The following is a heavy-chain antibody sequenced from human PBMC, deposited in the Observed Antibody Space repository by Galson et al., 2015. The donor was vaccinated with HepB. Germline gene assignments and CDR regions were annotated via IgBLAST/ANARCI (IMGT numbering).Heavy chain of an antibody. CDR3: ARRDSSAWYFDV. Sequence: ETLSLTCNVSGDSITNYYWSWIRQPAGKGLEWIGRIHSGGVTNYNPSLKSRVAMSVDASRNQISLKLSSVTAADTAIYFCARRDSSAWYFDVWGQGTRVTGSS. CDR2: IHSGGVT. J-gene: IGHJ4*02. D-gene: IGHD3-9*01. CDR1: GDSITNYY. V-gene: IGHV4-4*07.